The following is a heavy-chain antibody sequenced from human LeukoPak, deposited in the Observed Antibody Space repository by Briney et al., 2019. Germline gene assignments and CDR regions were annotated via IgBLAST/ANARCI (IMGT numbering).Heavy chain of an antibody. CDR1: GFTFSTYG. CDR3: ARVPDFWSGLYFDY. J-gene: IGHJ4*02. CDR2: IKQDGSEK. V-gene: IGHV3-7*04. Sequence: GGSLRLSCAASGFTFSTYGMHWVRQAPGKGLEWVANIKQDGSEKYYVDSVKGRFTISRDNAKNSLYLQMNSLRAEDTAVYYCARVPDFWSGLYFDYWGQGTLVTVSS. D-gene: IGHD3-3*01.